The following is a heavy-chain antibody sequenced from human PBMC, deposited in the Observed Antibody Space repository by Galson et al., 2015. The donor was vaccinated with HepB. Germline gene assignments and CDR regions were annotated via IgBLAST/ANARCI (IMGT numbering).Heavy chain of an antibody. CDR2: MNPNSGNT. V-gene: IGHV1-8*01. D-gene: IGHD3-22*01. CDR1: GYTFTSYD. J-gene: IGHJ5*02. Sequence: SVKVSCKASGYTFTSYDINWVRQATGQGLEWMGWMNPNSGNTGYAQKFQGRVTMTRNTSISTAYMELSSLRSEDTAVYYCAASRVYYYDSSGSPVGWFDPWGQGTLVTVSS. CDR3: AASRVYYYDSSGSPVGWFDP.